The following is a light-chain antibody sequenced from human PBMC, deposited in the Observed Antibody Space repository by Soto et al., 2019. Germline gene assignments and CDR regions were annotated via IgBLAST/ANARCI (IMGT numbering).Light chain of an antibody. CDR2: GAS. J-gene: IGKJ1*01. Sequence: EIVLTQSPGTLSLSPGERATLSCRASQGVSNTYLAWYQQKPGQAPRLLIYGASFRATGIPDRFSGSGSGTDFTLTITRLEPEDFAVYYCQQFGGSSRTFGQGTKVDIK. V-gene: IGKV3-20*01. CDR1: QGVSNTY. CDR3: QQFGGSSRT.